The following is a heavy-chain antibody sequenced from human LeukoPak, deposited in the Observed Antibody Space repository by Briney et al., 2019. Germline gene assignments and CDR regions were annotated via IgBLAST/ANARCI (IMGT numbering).Heavy chain of an antibody. CDR1: GFTFSSYG. J-gene: IGHJ6*02. Sequence: GGSLRLSCAASGFTFSSYGMHWVRQAPGKGLEWVAVIWYDGSNKYYADSVKGRFTISRDNSKNTLYLQMNSLRAEDTAVYYCARDSGHEVLWDYYYGMDVWGQGTTVTVSS. CDR3: ARDSGHEVLWDYYYGMDV. CDR2: IWYDGSNK. D-gene: IGHD5-12*01. V-gene: IGHV3-33*01.